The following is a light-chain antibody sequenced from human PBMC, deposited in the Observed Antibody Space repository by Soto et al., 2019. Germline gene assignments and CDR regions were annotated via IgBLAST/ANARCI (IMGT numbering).Light chain of an antibody. CDR2: EVT. J-gene: IGLJ1*01. V-gene: IGLV2-23*02. CDR1: SDIGNYNL. CDR3: ASYAGSRTYV. Sequence: QSVLTQPASVSGSPGQSVTISCSGSDIGNYNLVSWYQHLPGRDPKLLIFEVTMRPLGISDRFSGSKSASTASLTISGLHAEDEGDYYCASYAGSRTYVFGSGTKVTVL.